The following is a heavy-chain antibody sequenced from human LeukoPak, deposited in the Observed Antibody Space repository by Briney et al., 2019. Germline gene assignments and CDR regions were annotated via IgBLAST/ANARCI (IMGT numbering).Heavy chain of an antibody. Sequence: KPSEALSLTCTVSGGSISSGDYYWSWIRQPPGKGLEWIGYIYYSGSTYYNPSLKSRVTISVDTSKNQFSLKLSSVTAADTAVYYCARVLLWFGGLLGNWYLDLWGRGTLVTVSS. CDR1: GGSISSGDYY. D-gene: IGHD3-10*01. CDR2: IYYSGST. V-gene: IGHV4-30-4*08. CDR3: ARVLLWFGGLLGNWYLDL. J-gene: IGHJ2*01.